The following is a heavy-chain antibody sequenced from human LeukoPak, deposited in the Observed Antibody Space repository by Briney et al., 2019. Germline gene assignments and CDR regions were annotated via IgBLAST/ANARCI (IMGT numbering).Heavy chain of an antibody. CDR2: INHSGST. D-gene: IGHD2-2*01. CDR1: GGSFSGYY. Sequence: SETLSLTCAVYGGSFSGYYWSWIRQPPGKGLEWIGEINHSGSTNYNPSLKSRVTISVDTSKNQLSLKLSSVTAADTAVYYCARGRVVAWFDPWGQGTLVTVSS. J-gene: IGHJ5*02. CDR3: ARGRVVAWFDP. V-gene: IGHV4-34*01.